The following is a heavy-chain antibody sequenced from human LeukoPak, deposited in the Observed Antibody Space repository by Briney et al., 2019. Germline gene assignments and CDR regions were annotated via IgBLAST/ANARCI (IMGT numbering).Heavy chain of an antibody. D-gene: IGHD3-3*01. CDR1: GFTFSSYG. CDR3: AKALVGVVIDPYFDY. Sequence: GGSRRLSCAASGFTFSSYGMHWVRQAPGKGLEWVAFIRYDGSNKYYADSVKGRFTISRDNSKNTLYLQMNSLRAEDTAVYYCAKALVGVVIDPYFDYWGQGTLVTVSS. CDR2: IRYDGSNK. J-gene: IGHJ4*02. V-gene: IGHV3-30*02.